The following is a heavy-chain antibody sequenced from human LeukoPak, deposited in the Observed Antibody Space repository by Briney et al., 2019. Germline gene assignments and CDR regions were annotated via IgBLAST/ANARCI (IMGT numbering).Heavy chain of an antibody. J-gene: IGHJ4*02. CDR3: ARVGPLRYFGWYRPLTFDY. CDR1: GYTFTGYY. V-gene: IGHV1-2*02. D-gene: IGHD3-9*01. Sequence: GASVKVSCKASGYTFTGYYMHWVRQAPGQGLEWMGWINPNSGGTNYAQKFQGRVTMTRDTSISTAYMELSRLRSDDTAAYYCARVGPLRYFGWYRPLTFDYWGQGPLVTVSS. CDR2: INPNSGGT.